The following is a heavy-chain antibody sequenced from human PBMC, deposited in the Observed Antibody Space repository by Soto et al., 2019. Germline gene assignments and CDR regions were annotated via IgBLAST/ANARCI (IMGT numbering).Heavy chain of an antibody. CDR3: AMGAAAGPSYYYYYGMDV. CDR2: IIPIFGTA. D-gene: IGHD6-13*01. J-gene: IGHJ6*02. V-gene: IGHV1-69*13. Sequence: ASVKVSCKASGGTFSSYAISWVRQAPGQGLEWMGGIIPIFGTANYAQKFQGRVTITADESTRTAYMELSSLRSEDTAVYYCAMGAAAGPSYYYYYGMDVWGQGTTVTVSS. CDR1: GGTFSSYA.